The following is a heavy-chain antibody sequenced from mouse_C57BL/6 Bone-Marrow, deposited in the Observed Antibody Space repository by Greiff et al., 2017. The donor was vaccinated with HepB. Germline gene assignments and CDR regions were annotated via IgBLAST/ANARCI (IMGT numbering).Heavy chain of an antibody. D-gene: IGHD5-1*01. CDR1: GYTFTSYW. Sequence: VQLQQPGAELVKPGATVKLSCKASGYTFTSYWMHWVKQRPGQGLEWIRLIHPNSGSNNYNEKFKSKATLTVDKSARTAYKKLSSLASEDSAVYYCASYLLSMDYWGQGTSVTVSS. CDR3: ASYLLSMDY. CDR2: IHPNSGSN. V-gene: IGHV1-64*01. J-gene: IGHJ4*01.